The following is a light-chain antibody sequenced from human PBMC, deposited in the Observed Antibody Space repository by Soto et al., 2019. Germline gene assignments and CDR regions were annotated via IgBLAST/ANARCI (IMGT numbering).Light chain of an antibody. CDR3: QSYDSTLSARYV. Sequence: QSVLTQPPSVSGAPGQRVTISCTGSSSNIGAGYDVHWYQQRPGTAPKLLICGNNNRPSGVPDRFSGSKSGTSASLAITGLQAEDEGDYYCQSYDSTLSARYVFGTGTKVTVL. CDR2: GNN. CDR1: SSNIGAGYD. J-gene: IGLJ1*01. V-gene: IGLV1-40*01.